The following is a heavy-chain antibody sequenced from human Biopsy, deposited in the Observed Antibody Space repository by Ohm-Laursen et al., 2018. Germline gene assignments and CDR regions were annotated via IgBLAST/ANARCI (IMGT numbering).Heavy chain of an antibody. CDR3: AREDEGLLRALDL. D-gene: IGHD3-3*01. J-gene: IGHJ3*01. Sequence: SDTLSLTCTVSGASMTGYSWTWVRQPAGKGLEWIGHIYTIGDTTYNPSLESRVTMSLYTSKNQFSLKMPLLTAADTAVYFCAREDEGLLRALDLWGQGTMVTVSS. V-gene: IGHV4-4*07. CDR2: IYTIGDT. CDR1: GASMTGYS.